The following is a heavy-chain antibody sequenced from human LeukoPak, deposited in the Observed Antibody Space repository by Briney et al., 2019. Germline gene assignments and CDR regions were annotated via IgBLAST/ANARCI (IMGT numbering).Heavy chain of an antibody. CDR2: INPNSGGT. J-gene: IGHJ4*02. Sequence: ASVKVSCKASGYTFTGYYMHWVRQAPGQGLEWMGWINPNSGGTNYAQKFQGWVTMTRDTSISTAYMELSRLRSDDTAVYYCARDRAPGYSYGSLDYWGQGTLVTVSS. V-gene: IGHV1-2*04. D-gene: IGHD5-18*01. CDR1: GYTFTGYY. CDR3: ARDRAPGYSYGSLDY.